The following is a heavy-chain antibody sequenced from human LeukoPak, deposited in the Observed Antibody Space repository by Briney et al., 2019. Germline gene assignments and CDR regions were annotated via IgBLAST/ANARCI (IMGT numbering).Heavy chain of an antibody. Sequence: SETLSLTCTVSGGSISSYYWSRIRQPPGKGLEWIGYIYYSGSTNYNPSLKSRVTISVDTSKNQFSLKLSSVTAADTAVYYCARATTYYFDYWGQGTLVTVSS. CDR2: IYYSGST. V-gene: IGHV4-59*01. CDR1: GGSISSYY. CDR3: ARATTYYFDY. J-gene: IGHJ4*02. D-gene: IGHD1-14*01.